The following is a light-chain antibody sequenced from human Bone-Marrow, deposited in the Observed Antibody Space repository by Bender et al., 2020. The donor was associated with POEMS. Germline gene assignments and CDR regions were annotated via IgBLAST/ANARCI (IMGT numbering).Light chain of an antibody. CDR1: TLPKQY. V-gene: IGLV3-25*03. CDR2: KDT. Sequence: SYELTQPPSVSVSPGQTARITCSGDTLPKQYAYWYQQKPGQAPLLLMYKDTERPSGIPERFSGSTSGTTVTLTISGVQAEDEADYYCQSTDSSGSYVFGTGTQVTVL. CDR3: QSTDSSGSYV. J-gene: IGLJ1*01.